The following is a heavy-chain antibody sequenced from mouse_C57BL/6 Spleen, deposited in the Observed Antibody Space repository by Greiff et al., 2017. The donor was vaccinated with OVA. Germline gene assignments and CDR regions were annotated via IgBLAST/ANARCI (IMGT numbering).Heavy chain of an antibody. V-gene: IGHV2-9-1*01. CDR2: IWTGGGT. CDR3: ARTIYYGNFGAMDY. Sequence: VQLQESGPGLVAPSQSLSITCTVSGFSLTSYAISWVRQPPGKGLEWLGVIWTGGGTNYNSALKSRLSISKDNSKSQVFLKMNSLQTDDTARYYCARTIYYGNFGAMDYWGQGTSVTVSS. J-gene: IGHJ4*01. CDR1: GFSLTSYA. D-gene: IGHD2-1*01.